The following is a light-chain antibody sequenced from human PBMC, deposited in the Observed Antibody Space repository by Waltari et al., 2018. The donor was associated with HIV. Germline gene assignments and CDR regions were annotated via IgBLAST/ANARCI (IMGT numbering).Light chain of an antibody. CDR2: NTD. CDR1: SGSVSTSYY. CDR3: VRYVRSGRG. V-gene: IGLV8-61*01. Sequence: QTVVTQEPSLSVSPGKTITLTCCVNSGSVSTSYYTSWYHLPPRQAPRCLVYNTDVRSSGLQDRVCGCVVGNRAARTNTGARSDGDSFYSCVRYVRSGRGFGGGTKLTV. J-gene: IGLJ2*01.